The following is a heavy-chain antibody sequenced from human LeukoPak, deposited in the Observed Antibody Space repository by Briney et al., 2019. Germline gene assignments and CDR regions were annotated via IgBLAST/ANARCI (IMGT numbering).Heavy chain of an antibody. J-gene: IGHJ6*03. V-gene: IGHV4-38-2*02. CDR1: GYSISSGYY. CDR2: IYHSGST. Sequence: SETLSLTCTVSGYSISSGYYWGWIRQPPGKGLEWIGSIYHSGSTNYNPSLKSRVTISVDTSKNQFSLKLSSVTAADTAVYYCARAVGAMVTRYYYYMDVWGKGTTVTISS. D-gene: IGHD5-18*01. CDR3: ARAVGAMVTRYYYYMDV.